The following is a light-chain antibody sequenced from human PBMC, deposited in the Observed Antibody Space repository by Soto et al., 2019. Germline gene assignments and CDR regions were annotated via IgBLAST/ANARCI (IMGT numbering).Light chain of an antibody. CDR2: DVS. CDR3: KSYTSRSTYV. CDR1: SSDVGGYNS. V-gene: IGLV2-14*03. J-gene: IGLJ1*01. Sequence: QSALTQPASVSGSPGQSITISCTGTSSDVGGYNSVSWYQHQPGKAPKLMIYDVSNRSSGVSSRFSGSKSDNTASLTISGLQAEDEADYYCKSYTSRSTYVFGTGTKLTVL.